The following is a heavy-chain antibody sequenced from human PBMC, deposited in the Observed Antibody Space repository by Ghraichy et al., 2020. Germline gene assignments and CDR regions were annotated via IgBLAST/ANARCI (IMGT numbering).Heavy chain of an antibody. CDR2: IYYSGST. CDR1: GGSISSYY. V-gene: IGHV4-59*08. Sequence: SETLSLTCTVSGGSISSYYWSWIRQPPGKGLEWIGYIYYSGSTNYNPSLKSRVTISVDTSKNQFSLKLSSVTAADTAVYYCARLNEWLRALDYWGQGTLVTVSS. D-gene: IGHD6-19*01. CDR3: ARLNEWLRALDY. J-gene: IGHJ4*02.